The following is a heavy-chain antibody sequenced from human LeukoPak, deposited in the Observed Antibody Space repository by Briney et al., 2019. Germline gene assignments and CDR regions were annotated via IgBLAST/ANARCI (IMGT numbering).Heavy chain of an antibody. J-gene: IGHJ3*02. CDR3: AKDLVTIFGVVIRHHDAFDI. D-gene: IGHD3-3*01. V-gene: IGHV3-23*01. CDR2: ISSSGGST. CDR1: GFTFSSYA. Sequence: PGGSLRLSCAASGFTFSSYAMSWVRQAPGKGLEWVSAISSSGGSTYYADSVKGRFTISRDNSKNTPYLQMNSLRAEDTAVYYCAKDLVTIFGVVIRHHDAFDIWGQGTMVTVSS.